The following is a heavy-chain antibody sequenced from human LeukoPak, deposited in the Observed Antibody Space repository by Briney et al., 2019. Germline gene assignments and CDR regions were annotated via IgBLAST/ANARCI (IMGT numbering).Heavy chain of an antibody. V-gene: IGHV3-21*01. D-gene: IGHD3-22*01. CDR3: ARDRFGGSYYYDSSGYSAFDY. J-gene: IGHJ4*02. Sequence: GGSLRLSCAASGFTFSSYTMNWVRQAPGKGLEWVSSISSSSYYIYYADSVKGRFTISRDNAKNSVYLQMNSLRDEDTAAYYCARDRFGGSYYYDSSGYSAFDYWGQGTPVTVSS. CDR1: GFTFSSYT. CDR2: ISSSSYYI.